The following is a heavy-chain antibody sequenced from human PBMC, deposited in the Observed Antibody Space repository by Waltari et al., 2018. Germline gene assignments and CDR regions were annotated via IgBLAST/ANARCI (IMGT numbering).Heavy chain of an antibody. CDR3: ARVHDIVATPDY. Sequence: EVQLVESGGGLVQPGGSLRLCCSASGFTFIAYEMHWFLQDPGKGLEWVSYISSSGSSIYYADSVKGRFTISRDNAKNALYLQMNSLRVEDTAVYYCARVHDIVATPDYWGQGALVTVSS. CDR1: GFTFIAYE. V-gene: IGHV3-48*03. J-gene: IGHJ4*02. D-gene: IGHD5-12*01. CDR2: ISSSGSSI.